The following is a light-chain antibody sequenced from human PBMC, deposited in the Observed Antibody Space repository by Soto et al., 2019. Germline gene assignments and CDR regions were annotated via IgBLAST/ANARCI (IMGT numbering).Light chain of an antibody. J-gene: IGLJ2*01. CDR3: CSYAGSYTFDVV. Sequence: QSALTQPRSVSGSPGQSVTISCTGTSSDVGGYNYVSWYQQHPDKAPKVMIYDVSKRPSGVPDRFSGSKSGHTASLTISGLQAEDEADYYCCSYAGSYTFDVVFGGGTKVTVL. CDR2: DVS. V-gene: IGLV2-11*01. CDR1: SSDVGGYNY.